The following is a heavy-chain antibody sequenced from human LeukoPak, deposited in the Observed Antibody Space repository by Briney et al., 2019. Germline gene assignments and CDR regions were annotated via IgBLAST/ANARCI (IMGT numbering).Heavy chain of an antibody. Sequence: GGSLRLSCAASGFTFSSYSMNWVRQAPGKGLEWVANIKDDGSEKYYVDSVKGRFTISRDDAKNSLYLQMNSLRAEDTAVYYCARARDSSWDYWGQGTLVTVSS. J-gene: IGHJ4*02. V-gene: IGHV3-7*03. D-gene: IGHD6-13*01. CDR2: IKDDGSEK. CDR1: GFTFSSYS. CDR3: ARARDSSWDY.